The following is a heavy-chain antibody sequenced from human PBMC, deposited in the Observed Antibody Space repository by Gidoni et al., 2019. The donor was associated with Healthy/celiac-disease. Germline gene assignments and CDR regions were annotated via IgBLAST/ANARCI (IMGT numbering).Heavy chain of an antibody. CDR3: ARASEYDYDSSGYYYDY. Sequence: FTISRDNSKNTLYLQMNSLRAEDTAVYYCARASEYDYDSSGYYYDYWGQGTLVTVSS. D-gene: IGHD3-22*01. J-gene: IGHJ4*02. V-gene: IGHV3-23*01.